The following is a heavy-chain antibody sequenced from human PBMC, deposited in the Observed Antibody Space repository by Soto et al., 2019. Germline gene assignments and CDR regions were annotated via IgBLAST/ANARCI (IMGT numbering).Heavy chain of an antibody. V-gene: IGHV3-66*01. CDR1: GFTVSTKY. Sequence: EVQLVESGGGLVQPGGSLRLSCAASGFTVSTKYMSWVRQAPGKRLEWVSVIYSGGSTFYADSVRGRFTISRDNSKNPVNLQMNRLRAEDPAVYYCARDPWAADYWGQGTLVTVSS. CDR3: ARDPWAADY. CDR2: IYSGGST. J-gene: IGHJ4*02. D-gene: IGHD3-16*01.